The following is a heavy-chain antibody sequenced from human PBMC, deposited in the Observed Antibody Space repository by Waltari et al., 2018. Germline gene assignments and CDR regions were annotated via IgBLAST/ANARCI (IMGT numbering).Heavy chain of an antibody. D-gene: IGHD6-13*01. CDR3: ARGSGSSPPD. Sequence: QVQLQESGPGLVKPSQTLSLTCTVSGGSVTDSNYYWSWIRQPAGKGLEWIGRIYTTGGANYNPSLKSRLTISIDASKNQLSLHLSSVTAADTAVYYCARGSGSSPPDRGQ. CDR2: IYTTGGA. CDR1: GGSVTDSNYY. J-gene: IGHJ1*01. V-gene: IGHV4-61*02.